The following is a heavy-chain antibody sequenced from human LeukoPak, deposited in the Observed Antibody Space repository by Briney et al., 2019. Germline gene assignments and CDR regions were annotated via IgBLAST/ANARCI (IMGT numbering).Heavy chain of an antibody. CDR3: AKDSNPLAVSGFDY. Sequence: SSETLSLTCTVSGVSMSSYYWSWIRQPPGKGLEWIGYIYYSGNTNYNPSLKSRVTISVDTSKNQFSLKLSSVTAADTAVYYCAKDSNPLAVSGFDYWGQGTLVTVSS. V-gene: IGHV4-59*01. CDR1: GVSMSSYY. D-gene: IGHD6-19*01. CDR2: IYYSGNT. J-gene: IGHJ4*02.